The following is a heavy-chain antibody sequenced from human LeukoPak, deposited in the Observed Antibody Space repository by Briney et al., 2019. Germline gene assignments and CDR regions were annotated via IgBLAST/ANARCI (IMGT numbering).Heavy chain of an antibody. CDR1: GXTFSGFS. Sequence: GGSLRLSCEASGXTFSGFSMNWVRQAPGKGLEWVSSISSSSNYIYYADSVKGRFTISRDNAKSSLFLQMDSLRAEDTAVYYCVTPGSSWYVSAEYFQHWGQGSLVTVSS. CDR3: VTPGSSWYVSAEYFQH. D-gene: IGHD6-13*01. CDR2: ISSSSNYI. J-gene: IGHJ1*01. V-gene: IGHV3-21*01.